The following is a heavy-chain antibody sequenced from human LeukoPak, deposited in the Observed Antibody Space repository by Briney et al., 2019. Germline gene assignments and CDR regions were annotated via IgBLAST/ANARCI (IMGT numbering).Heavy chain of an antibody. V-gene: IGHV3-21*01. CDR2: ISGSSSYI. CDR1: GFTFSTYN. Sequence: GGSLRLSCAASGFTFSTYNMNWVRQAPGKGLEWVSSISGSSSYIYYADSVKGRFSISRDNAKNSLYLQMNSLRAEDTAVYYCARVRGVVPDWGQGTLVTVSS. CDR3: ARVRGVVPD. J-gene: IGHJ4*02. D-gene: IGHD3-3*01.